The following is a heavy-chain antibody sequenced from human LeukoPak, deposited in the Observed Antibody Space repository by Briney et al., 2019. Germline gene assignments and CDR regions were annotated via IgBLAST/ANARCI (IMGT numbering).Heavy chain of an antibody. CDR3: ARARQQLVGGWFDP. D-gene: IGHD6-13*01. J-gene: IGHJ5*02. CDR2: INPNSGGT. V-gene: IGHV1-2*02. CDR1: GYTFTGYY. Sequence: ASVKVSCKASGYTFTGYYMHWVRQAPGQGLEWMGWINPNSGGTNYAQKFQGRVTMTRDTSISTAYMELSRLRSDDTAVYYCARARQQLVGGWFDPWGQGTLVTVSS.